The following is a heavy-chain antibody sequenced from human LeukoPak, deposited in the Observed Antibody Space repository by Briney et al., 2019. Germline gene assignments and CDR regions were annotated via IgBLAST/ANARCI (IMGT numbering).Heavy chain of an antibody. V-gene: IGHV3-7*01. CDR2: IKQDGSEK. CDR3: AREQEVGDIWSGYGV. CDR1: GFTFSSYW. Sequence: GGSLRLSCAASGFTFSSYWMSWVRQAPGKGLEWVANIKQDGSEKYYVDSVKGRFTISRDNAKNSLYLDMNSLRADDTAVYYCAREQEVGDIWSGYGVWGQGTLVTVSS. D-gene: IGHD3-3*01. J-gene: IGHJ4*02.